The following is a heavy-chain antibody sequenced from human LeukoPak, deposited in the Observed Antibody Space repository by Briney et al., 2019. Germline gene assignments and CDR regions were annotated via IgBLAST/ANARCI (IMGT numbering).Heavy chain of an antibody. V-gene: IGHV3-9*01. J-gene: IGHJ4*02. Sequence: PGGSLRLSCAASGFTFDDYAMHWVRQAPGKGLEWVSGISWNSGSIGYADSVKGRFTISRDNAKNSLYLQMNSLRAEDTALYYCAKEGDSGSYLAGDFDYWGQGTLVTVSS. CDR3: AKEGDSGSYLAGDFDY. CDR2: ISWNSGSI. CDR1: GFTFDDYA. D-gene: IGHD1-26*01.